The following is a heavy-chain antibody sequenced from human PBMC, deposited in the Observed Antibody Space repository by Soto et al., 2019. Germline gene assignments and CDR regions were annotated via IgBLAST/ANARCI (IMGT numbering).Heavy chain of an antibody. CDR3: ASFSGWYYLDY. V-gene: IGHV4-39*01. CDR1: GGSISSSSYY. Sequence: SETLSLTCTVSGGSISSSSYYWGWIRQPPGKGLEWIGSIYYSGSTYYNPSLKSRVTISVDTSKNQFSLKLSSVTAADTAVYYCASFSGWYYLDYWGQGTLVTVSS. D-gene: IGHD6-19*01. CDR2: IYYSGST. J-gene: IGHJ4*02.